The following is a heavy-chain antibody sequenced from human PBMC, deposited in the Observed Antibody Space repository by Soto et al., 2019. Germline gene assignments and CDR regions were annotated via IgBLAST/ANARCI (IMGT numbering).Heavy chain of an antibody. CDR3: ARDRGAGPDAFDI. CDR2: IYYSGST. CDR1: GGSISSGGYY. J-gene: IGHJ3*02. V-gene: IGHV4-31*03. Sequence: SETLSLTCTVSGGSISSGGYYWSWIRQHPGKGLEWIGYIYYSGSTYYNPSLKSRVTISVDTSKNQFSLKLSSVTAADTAVYYCARDRGAGPDAFDIWGQGTMVTVSS. D-gene: IGHD3-10*01.